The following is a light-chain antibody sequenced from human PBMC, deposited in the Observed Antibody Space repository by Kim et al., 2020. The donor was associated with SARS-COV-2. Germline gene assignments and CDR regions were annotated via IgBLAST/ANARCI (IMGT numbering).Light chain of an antibody. V-gene: IGKV3-20*01. J-gene: IGKJ1*01. CDR3: QQYSSSPRT. CDR2: GAS. CDR1: QSISSSY. Sequence: SPGERATLSCRASQSISSSYLAWYQQNPGQAPRLLIYGASSRATGIPDRFSGSGSGTDFTLTISRLESEDFAVYHCQQYSSSPRTFGQGTKVDIK.